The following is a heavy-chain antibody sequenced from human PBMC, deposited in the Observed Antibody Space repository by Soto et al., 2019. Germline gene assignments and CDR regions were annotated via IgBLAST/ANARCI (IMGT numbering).Heavy chain of an antibody. CDR2: ISSSGSTI. V-gene: IGHV3-11*01. J-gene: IGHJ6*03. CDR3: ARDSGYDFWSHYYYYMDV. Sequence: GGSLRISCAASGFTFSDYYMSWIRQAPGKGLEWVSYISSSGSTIYYADSVKGRFTISRDNAKNSLYLQMNSLRAEDTAVYYCARDSGYDFWSHYYYYMDVWGKGTTVTVSS. D-gene: IGHD3-3*01. CDR1: GFTFSDYY.